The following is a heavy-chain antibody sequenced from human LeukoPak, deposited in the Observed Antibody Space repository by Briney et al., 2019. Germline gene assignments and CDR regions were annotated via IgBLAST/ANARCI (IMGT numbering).Heavy chain of an antibody. V-gene: IGHV4-59*12. D-gene: IGHD3-22*01. CDR2: IYYSGTT. Sequence: PSETLSLTCTVSGGSISSYYWSWIRQPPGKGLEWIGYIYYSGTTNYNPSLKSRVTISVDTSKNQFSLKLSSVTAADTAVYYCARGSPYYYDSSGYYGIFQGDFDYWGQGTLVTVSS. CDR3: ARGSPYYYDSSGYYGIFQGDFDY. J-gene: IGHJ4*02. CDR1: GGSISSYY.